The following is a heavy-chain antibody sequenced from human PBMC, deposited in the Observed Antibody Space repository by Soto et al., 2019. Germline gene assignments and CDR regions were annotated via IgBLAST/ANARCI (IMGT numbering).Heavy chain of an antibody. D-gene: IGHD3-22*01. CDR2: IIPIFGTA. Sequence: SVKVSCKASGGTFRSYAISWVRQAPGQGLEWMGGIIPIFGTANYAQKFQGRVTITADESTSTAYMELSSLRSEDTAVYYCASDAASYYYDSSGYHLFDYWGQGTLVTVSS. CDR3: ASDAASYYYDSSGYHLFDY. CDR1: GGTFRSYA. V-gene: IGHV1-69*13. J-gene: IGHJ4*02.